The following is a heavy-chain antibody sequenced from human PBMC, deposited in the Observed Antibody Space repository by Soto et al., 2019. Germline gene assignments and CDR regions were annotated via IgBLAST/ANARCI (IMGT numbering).Heavy chain of an antibody. D-gene: IGHD1-1*01. CDR2: ISSSSSVI. Sequence: EVQLVESGGGLVQPGGSLRLSCATSGFILRDCVMNWVRQAPGKGLEWVSYISSSSSVIDYADSVKGRFTVSRDNAMNSLYLQMNIRRAEDTGVYYCARDLSWVSNWYSYMDVCGKGTTVTVSS. CDR1: GFILRDCV. J-gene: IGHJ6*03. CDR3: ARDLSWVSNWYSYMDV. V-gene: IGHV3-48*01.